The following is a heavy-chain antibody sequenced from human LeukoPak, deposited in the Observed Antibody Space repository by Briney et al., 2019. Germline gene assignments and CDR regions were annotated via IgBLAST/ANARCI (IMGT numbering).Heavy chain of an antibody. CDR2: IIVIAFSATT. D-gene: IGHD4-11*01. Sequence: PRRSLRLSCAASGLTFGDYAMSWVREAPGKGLEWVGFIIVIAFSATTDYAASVKGRFTISRDDSNNIAYLQMNSLKSEDTAVYYCIRGHYSSVDYWGQGTLVTVSS. CDR1: GLTFGDYA. J-gene: IGHJ4*02. V-gene: IGHV3-49*04. CDR3: IRGHYSSVDY.